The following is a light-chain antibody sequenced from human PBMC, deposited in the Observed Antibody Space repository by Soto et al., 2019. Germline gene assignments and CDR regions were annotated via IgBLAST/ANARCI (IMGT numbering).Light chain of an antibody. CDR2: GAS. Sequence: TLSVSPGERATLSCRATQSVSSNLAWYQQKPGQAPRLLIYGASTRATGIPARFTGSGSGTEFTLTISNLQSEDFVVYHCQPYFDWPYTFGQGTKVDIK. V-gene: IGKV3-15*01. J-gene: IGKJ2*01. CDR3: QPYFDWPYT. CDR1: QSVSSN.